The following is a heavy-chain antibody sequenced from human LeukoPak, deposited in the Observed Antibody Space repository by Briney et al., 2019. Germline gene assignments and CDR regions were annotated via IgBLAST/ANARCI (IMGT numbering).Heavy chain of an antibody. D-gene: IGHD2-15*01. CDR1: GFTFSSHG. CDR3: AKEGECSGGSCYSEYFDY. CDR2: IRYDGSNK. V-gene: IGHV3-30*02. J-gene: IGHJ4*02. Sequence: PGGSLRLSCAASGFTFSSHGMHWVRQAPGKGLEWVAFIRYDGSNKYYADSVTGRFTISRDNSKNTLYLQMNSVRGEDTAVYYCAKEGECSGGSCYSEYFDYWGQGTLVTVSS.